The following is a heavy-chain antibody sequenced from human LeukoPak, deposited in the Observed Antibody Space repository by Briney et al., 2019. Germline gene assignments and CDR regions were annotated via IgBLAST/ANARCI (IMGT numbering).Heavy chain of an antibody. CDR2: IYYSGST. V-gene: IGHV4-39*02. CDR1: GGSISSSSYY. D-gene: IGHD6-19*01. J-gene: IGHJ4*02. Sequence: SETLSLTCTVSGGSISSSSYYWGWIRQPPGKGLEWIGSIYYSGSTYYNPSLKSRVTISVDTSKNQFPLKLSSVTAADTAVYYCAREEAYSGWQRPMDYWGQGTLVTVSS. CDR3: AREEAYSGWQRPMDY.